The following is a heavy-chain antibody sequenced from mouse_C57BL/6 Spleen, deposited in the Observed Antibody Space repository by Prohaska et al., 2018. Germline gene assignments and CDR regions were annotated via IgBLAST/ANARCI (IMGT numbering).Heavy chain of an antibody. Sequence: QVQLQQPGTELVKPGASVKLSCKASGYTFTSYWMHWVKQRPGQGLEWIGNINPNNGGTNYNEKFKSKATLTVDKSSSTAYMQLSSLTSEDSAVYYCAREESGYSPFAYWGQGTLVTVSA. CDR3: AREESGYSPFAY. J-gene: IGHJ3*01. V-gene: IGHV1-53*01. CDR2: INPNNGGT. CDR1: GYTFTSYW. D-gene: IGHD2-3*01.